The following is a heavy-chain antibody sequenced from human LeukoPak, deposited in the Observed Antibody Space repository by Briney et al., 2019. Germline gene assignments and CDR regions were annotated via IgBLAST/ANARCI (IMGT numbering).Heavy chain of an antibody. V-gene: IGHV3-21*01. CDR2: ISSSSDYI. J-gene: IGHJ5*02. Sequence: GGSLRLSCAASGFTFSSYSMNWVRQAPGKGLEWVSSISSSSDYIYYADSVKGRFTISRDNAKNSLYLQMNSLRAEDTAVYYCARPNHGEEGSWFDPWGQGTLVTVSS. D-gene: IGHD3-10*01. CDR3: ARPNHGEEGSWFDP. CDR1: GFTFSSYS.